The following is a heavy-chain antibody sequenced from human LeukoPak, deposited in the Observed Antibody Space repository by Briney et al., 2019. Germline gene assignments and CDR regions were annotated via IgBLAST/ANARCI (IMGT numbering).Heavy chain of an antibody. CDR3: ARDPWDSWFDP. J-gene: IGHJ5*02. V-gene: IGHV4-4*07. CDR1: GGSISSYY. D-gene: IGHD7-27*01. Sequence: PSETLSLTCTVSGGSISSYYWSWIRQPAGKGLDWIGRIYTSGSNNYNPSLKSRVTMSVDTSKNQFSLKLSSVTAADTAVYYCARDPWDSWFDPWGQGTLVTVSS. CDR2: IYTSGSN.